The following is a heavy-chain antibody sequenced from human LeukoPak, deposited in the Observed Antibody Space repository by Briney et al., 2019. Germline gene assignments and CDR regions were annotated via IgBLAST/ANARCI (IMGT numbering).Heavy chain of an antibody. CDR3: AKSYGSGSYRYYFDY. J-gene: IGHJ4*02. CDR1: GGSITDYY. Sequence: PSETLSLTCALSGGSITDYYYNWVRQAPGKGLEWVSAISGSGGSTYYADSVKGRFTISRDNSKNTLYLQMNSLRAEDTAVYYCAKSYGSGSYRYYFDYWGQGTLVTVSS. V-gene: IGHV3-23*01. CDR2: ISGSGGST. D-gene: IGHD3-10*01.